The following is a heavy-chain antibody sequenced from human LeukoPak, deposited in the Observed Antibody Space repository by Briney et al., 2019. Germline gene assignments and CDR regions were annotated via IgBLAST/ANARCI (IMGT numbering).Heavy chain of an antibody. CDR1: GFTVSTNC. CDR2: IYSGGTT. V-gene: IGHV3-53*01. CDR3: ARDLAAAGTYYYGMDV. Sequence: GGSLRLSCAASGFTVSTNCMTWVRQAPGKGLEWVSTIYSGGTTYYADSVKGRFTISRDNAKNTLYLQMNSLRAEDTAVYYCARDLAAAGTYYYGMDVWGQGTTVTVSS. D-gene: IGHD6-13*01. J-gene: IGHJ6*02.